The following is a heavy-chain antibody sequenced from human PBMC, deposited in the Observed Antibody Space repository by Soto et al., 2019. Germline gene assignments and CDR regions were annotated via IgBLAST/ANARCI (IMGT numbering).Heavy chain of an antibody. D-gene: IGHD1-1*01. CDR3: ARGQGTRYYYGMDV. Sequence: PGGSLRLSCAASGFTFSSYWMHWVRQAPGKGLVWVSRINSDGSSTSYADSVKGRFTISRDSAKNTLYLQMNSLRAEDTAVYYCARGQGTRYYYGMDVWGQGTTVTVSS. V-gene: IGHV3-74*01. CDR1: GFTFSSYW. J-gene: IGHJ6*02. CDR2: INSDGSST.